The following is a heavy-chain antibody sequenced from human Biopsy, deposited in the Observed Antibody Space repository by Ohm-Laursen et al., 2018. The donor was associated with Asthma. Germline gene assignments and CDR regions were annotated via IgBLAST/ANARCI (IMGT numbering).Heavy chain of an antibody. CDR1: GTHFGSYN. CDR2: ITFDGSTQ. CDR3: AKRRGYSDLTDFDH. D-gene: IGHD3-3*01. Sequence: SSLRLSCAASGTHFGSYNMHWARQAPGKGLEWVAVITFDGSTQHYGDSVKGRFTISRDNAKSTLYLQMNRLRTDDTAVYYCAKRRGYSDLTDFDHWGQGTLVTVSS. V-gene: IGHV3-30-3*01. J-gene: IGHJ4*02.